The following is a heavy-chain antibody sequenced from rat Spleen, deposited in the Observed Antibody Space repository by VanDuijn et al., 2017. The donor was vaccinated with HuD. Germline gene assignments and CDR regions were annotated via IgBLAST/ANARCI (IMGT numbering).Heavy chain of an antibody. J-gene: IGHJ2*01. D-gene: IGHD1-10*01. CDR2: VSISGSRT. V-gene: IGHV5-22*01. Sequence: EVQLVESGGGLVQPGRSLKLSCAASGFTFSNYYMAWVRQAPKKGLEWVATVSISGSRTYYADSVKGRFTISRDNAKSSLYLQMNSLKFEDTATYYCARRDGNYRDWSQGVMVTVSS. CDR3: ARRDGNYRD. CDR1: GFTFSNYY.